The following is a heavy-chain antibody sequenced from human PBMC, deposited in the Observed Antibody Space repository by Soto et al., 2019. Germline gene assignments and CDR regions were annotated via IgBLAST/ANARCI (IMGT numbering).Heavy chain of an antibody. CDR1: GFFISSGNY. Sequence: SETLSLTCAVSGFFISSGNYWGCIRKPPGKGLEWIGSIFHGGNTYYNPSLKSRVTISVDMSKNQFSLKLNSVTAADTAVYYCARARWYDAFDVWGQGTVVTVSS. V-gene: IGHV4-38-2*01. J-gene: IGHJ3*01. CDR3: ARARWYDAFDV. D-gene: IGHD2-15*01. CDR2: IFHGGNT.